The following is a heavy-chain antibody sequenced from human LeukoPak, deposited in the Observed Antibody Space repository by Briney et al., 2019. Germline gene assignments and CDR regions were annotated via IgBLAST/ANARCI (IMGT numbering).Heavy chain of an antibody. V-gene: IGHV3-23*01. J-gene: IGHJ4*02. CDR2: ISGSGGST. CDR1: GFTFSSYA. CDR3: AKDGTLYYDYVWGSYRGYYFDY. Sequence: GGSLRLSCAASGFTFSSYAMSWVRQAPGKGLEWVSAISGSGGSTYYADSVKGRFTISRDNPKNTLYLQMNSLRAEDTAVYYCAKDGTLYYDYVWGSYRGYYFDYWGQGTLVTVSS. D-gene: IGHD3-16*02.